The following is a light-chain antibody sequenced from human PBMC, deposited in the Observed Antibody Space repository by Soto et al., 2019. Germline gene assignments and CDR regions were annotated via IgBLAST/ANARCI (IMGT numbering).Light chain of an antibody. CDR3: QQRNNWS. J-gene: IGKJ3*01. Sequence: ETVMTQSTAILSLSPGERATLSCRASQSVGSYLAWYQQKPGQSPSLLIFDASTRATGFPDRFSGSGSGTDFTLTISSLEPEDFAVYYCQQRNNWSFGPGTTVDMK. CDR2: DAS. V-gene: IGKV3-11*01. CDR1: QSVGSY.